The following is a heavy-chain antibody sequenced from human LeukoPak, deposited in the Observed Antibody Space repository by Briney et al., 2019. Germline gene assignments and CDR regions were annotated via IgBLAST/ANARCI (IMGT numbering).Heavy chain of an antibody. J-gene: IGHJ5*02. CDR3: ARLYDSSGYYWPTGFDP. Sequence: SETLSLTCTVSGGSVSSGSYYWSWIRQPPGKGLEWIGYIYYSGSTNYNPSLKSRVTISVDTSKNQFSLKLSPVTAADTAVYYCARLYDSSGYYWPTGFDPWGQGTLVTVSS. CDR1: GGSVSSGSYY. D-gene: IGHD3-22*01. CDR2: IYYSGST. V-gene: IGHV4-61*01.